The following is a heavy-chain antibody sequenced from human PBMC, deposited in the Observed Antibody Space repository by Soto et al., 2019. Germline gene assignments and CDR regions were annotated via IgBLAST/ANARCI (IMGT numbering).Heavy chain of an antibody. CDR1: GASTVSHYH. D-gene: IGHD1-26*01. CDR2: IFNSGTT. J-gene: IGHJ4*02. V-gene: IGHV4-31*02. CDR3: ALTLGPTTGLDY. Sequence: QVQLQESGPGLVKPSQTLSLTCSVSGASTVSHYHWTWIRQPPGKGLEWVGYIFNSGTTFYNPTLTSCLFLSMDTSGNDITLKQRSVTAAHTAVYYCALTLGPTTGLDYWGQGTLVTVSS.